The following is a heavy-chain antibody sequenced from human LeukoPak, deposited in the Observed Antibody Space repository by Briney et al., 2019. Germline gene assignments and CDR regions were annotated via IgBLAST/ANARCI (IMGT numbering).Heavy chain of an antibody. D-gene: IGHD3-9*01. J-gene: IGHJ4*02. Sequence: GGSLRLSCAASGFTFSSYWMXXXXXXXXKXXEXVANIKQDGSEKXXXXSVKGRXXXXRDXAXXSLYLQMNSLRAEDTAVYYCARDRAISAHWGQGTLVTVSS. CDR2: IKQDGSEK. V-gene: IGHV3-7*01. CDR3: ARDRAISAH. CDR1: GFTFSSYW.